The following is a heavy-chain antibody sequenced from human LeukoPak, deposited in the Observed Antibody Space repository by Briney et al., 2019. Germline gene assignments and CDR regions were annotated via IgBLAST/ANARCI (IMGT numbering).Heavy chain of an antibody. D-gene: IGHD3-10*01. V-gene: IGHV1-24*01. J-gene: IGHJ4*02. Sequence: ASVKVSCKVSGYTLTELPMHWVRLALGKGLEWVGGFDPEDAETIYAQKFQGRVTMTEDTSTDTAYMELSSLRSEDTAVYYCATDLHYFGSGSHIGAYWGQGTLVTVSS. CDR1: GYTLTELP. CDR3: ATDLHYFGSGSHIGAY. CDR2: FDPEDAET.